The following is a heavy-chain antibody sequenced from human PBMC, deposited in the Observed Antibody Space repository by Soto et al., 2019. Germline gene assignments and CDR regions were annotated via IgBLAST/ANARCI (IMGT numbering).Heavy chain of an antibody. Sequence: ASVKVSCKASGYTFTSYGISWVRQAPGQGLEWMGWVSAYNGNTNYAQKLQGRVTMTTDTSTSTAYMELRSLRSDDTAVYYCARDASGYYYPNWCDPWGQGTLVTVSS. J-gene: IGHJ5*02. CDR3: ARDASGYYYPNWCDP. CDR1: GYTFTSYG. V-gene: IGHV1-18*04. D-gene: IGHD3-22*01. CDR2: VSAYNGNT.